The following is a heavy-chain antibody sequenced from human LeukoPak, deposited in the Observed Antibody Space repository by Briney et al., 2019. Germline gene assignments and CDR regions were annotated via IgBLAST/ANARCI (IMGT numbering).Heavy chain of an antibody. V-gene: IGHV3-21*01. CDR3: VRVTTTYYYDSGGYCDY. CDR1: GFTFSTYR. J-gene: IGHJ4*02. D-gene: IGHD3-22*01. CDR2: ISSTSSHI. Sequence: GGSLRLSCAASGFTFSTYRMNWVRQAPGKGPEWVSSISSTSSHIYYADSVKGRFTISRDNAKNSLHLQMNSLRADDSAVYYCVRVTTTYYYDSGGYCDYWGQGTLVTVSS.